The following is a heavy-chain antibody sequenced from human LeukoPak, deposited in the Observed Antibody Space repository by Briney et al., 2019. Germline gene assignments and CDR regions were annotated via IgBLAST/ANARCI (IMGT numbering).Heavy chain of an antibody. CDR1: GFTFSSYG. V-gene: IGHV3-33*01. CDR2: IWYDGSNK. D-gene: IGHD2-2*01. J-gene: IGHJ6*02. Sequence: GGSLRLSCAASGFTFSSYGMHWVRQAPGKGLEWVAVIWYDGSNKYYADSVKGRFTISRDNSKNTLYLQKNSLRAEDTAVYYCARDDYCSSTSCPYYGMDVWGQGATVTVSS. CDR3: ARDDYCSSTSCPYYGMDV.